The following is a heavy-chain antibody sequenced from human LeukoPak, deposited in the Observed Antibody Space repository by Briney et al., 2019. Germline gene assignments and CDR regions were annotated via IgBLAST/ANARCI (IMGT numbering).Heavy chain of an antibody. V-gene: IGHV3-7*01. CDR3: ARGTIAVAGIDY. J-gene: IGHJ4*02. D-gene: IGHD6-19*01. Sequence: GGSLRLSCAASGFTFNNYWMSWVRQAPGKWLEWVANINQDGSEKHYVDSVKGRFTISRDNAKNSLYLQMNSLRAEDTAVYYCARGTIAVAGIDYWGQGTLVTVSS. CDR2: INQDGSEK. CDR1: GFTFNNYW.